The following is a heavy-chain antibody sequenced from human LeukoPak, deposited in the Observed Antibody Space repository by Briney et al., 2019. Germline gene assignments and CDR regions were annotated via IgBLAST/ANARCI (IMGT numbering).Heavy chain of an antibody. V-gene: IGHV4-34*01. CDR2: INHSGST. D-gene: IGHD6-19*01. J-gene: IGHJ4*02. CDR1: GGSFSGYY. Sequence: SETLSLTCAVYGGSFSGYYWSWIRQPPGKGLEWIGEINHSGSTNYNPSLKSRVTISVDTSKNQFSLKLSSVTAADTAVYYCARASTSSSGYLRYFFDYWGQGTLVTVSS. CDR3: ARASTSSSGYLRYFFDY.